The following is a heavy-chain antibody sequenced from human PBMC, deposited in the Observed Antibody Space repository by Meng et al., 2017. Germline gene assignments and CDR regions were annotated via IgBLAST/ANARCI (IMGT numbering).Heavy chain of an antibody. J-gene: IGHJ4*02. CDR3: ARDPGGDYYGGFDY. Sequence: GELGESGGGVGQPGRSLRLSCAASGFTFSNAGMHWVRQTPGKGLEWVAVIWYDGSKEYYADSLKGRFTISRDNSKNTLYLQMNSLRPEDTAVYYCARDPGGDYYGGFDYWGQGTLVTVSS. V-gene: IGHV3-33*01. CDR2: IWYDGSKE. CDR1: GFTFSNAG. D-gene: IGHD2-21*01.